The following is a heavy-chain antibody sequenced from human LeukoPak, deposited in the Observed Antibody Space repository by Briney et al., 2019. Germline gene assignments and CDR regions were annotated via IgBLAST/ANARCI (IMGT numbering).Heavy chain of an antibody. D-gene: IGHD1-26*01. CDR2: FDPEDGET. V-gene: IGHV1-24*01. Sequence: ASVKVSCKASGYTFTGYYMHWVRQAPGKGLEWMGGFDPEDGETIYAQKFQGRVTMTEDTSTDTAYMELSSLRSEDTAVYYCATDKMRASSGSYYHFDYWGQGTLVTVSS. CDR3: ATDKMRASSGSYYHFDY. CDR1: GYTFTGYY. J-gene: IGHJ4*02.